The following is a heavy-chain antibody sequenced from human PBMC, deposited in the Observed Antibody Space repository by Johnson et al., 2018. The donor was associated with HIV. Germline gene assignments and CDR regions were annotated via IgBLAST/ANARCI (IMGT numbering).Heavy chain of an antibody. CDR2: ISNDGSNK. Sequence: QVQLVESGGGVVQPGRSLRLSCAASGFTFSSHAMHWVRQAPGKGLEWVTFISNDGSNKYYADSVRGRFTISRDNSKNTLYLQMNSLRAEDTAVYYCAREGEGYSSSCYDAFDIWGQGTMVTVSS. J-gene: IGHJ3*02. CDR1: GFTFSSHA. D-gene: IGHD6-13*01. CDR3: AREGEGYSSSCYDAFDI. V-gene: IGHV3-30*04.